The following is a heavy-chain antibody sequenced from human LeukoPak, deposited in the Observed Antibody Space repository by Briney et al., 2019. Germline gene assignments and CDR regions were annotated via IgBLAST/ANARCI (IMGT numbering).Heavy chain of an antibody. Sequence: KTSETLSLTCTVSGGSISSYYWSWIRQPPGKGLEWIGYIYYSGSTNYNPSLKSRVTISVDTSKNQFSLKLSSVTAADTAVYYCARQKAGIAVAWGQGTLVTVSS. CDR2: IYYSGST. J-gene: IGHJ5*02. V-gene: IGHV4-59*08. D-gene: IGHD6-19*01. CDR3: ARQKAGIAVA. CDR1: GGSISSYY.